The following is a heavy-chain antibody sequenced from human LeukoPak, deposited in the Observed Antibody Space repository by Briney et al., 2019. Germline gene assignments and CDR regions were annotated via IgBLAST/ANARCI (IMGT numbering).Heavy chain of an antibody. CDR1: GGSITSYY. J-gene: IGHJ4*02. D-gene: IGHD2-15*01. CDR2: IYYSGST. CDR3: ARLGFCSGGRCLADY. Sequence: SETLSLTCTVSGGSITSYYWSWIRQPPGKGLECNGHIYYSGSTNYNPSLKSRVTISVDTSKNQFSLRLSSVTAADTAVYYCARLGFCSGGRCLADYWGQGTLVTVSS. V-gene: IGHV4-59*01.